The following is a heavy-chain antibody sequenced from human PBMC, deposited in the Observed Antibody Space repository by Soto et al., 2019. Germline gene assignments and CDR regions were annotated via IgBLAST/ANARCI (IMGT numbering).Heavy chain of an antibody. J-gene: IGHJ6*02. CDR1: GFTFTSSA. D-gene: IGHD3-3*01. Sequence: ASVKVSCKASGFTFTSSAVQWVRQARGQRLGWIGWIVVGSGNTNYAQKFQERVTITRDMSTSTAYMELSSLRSEDTAVYYCAVPLEWRLLDYYYGMDVWGQGTTVTVSS. CDR2: IVVGSGNT. V-gene: IGHV1-58*01. CDR3: AVPLEWRLLDYYYGMDV.